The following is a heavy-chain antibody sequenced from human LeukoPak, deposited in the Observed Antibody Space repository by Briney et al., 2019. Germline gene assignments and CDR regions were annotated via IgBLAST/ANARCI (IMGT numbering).Heavy chain of an antibody. J-gene: IGHJ5*02. V-gene: IGHV4-59*12. CDR3: AGDAKTYYYDSSGRNWFDP. Sequence: SETLSLTCTVSGGSISSYYWSWIRQPPGKGLEWLGYIYYSGSTNYNPSLKSRVTISVDTSKNQFSLKLSSVTAADTAVYYCAGDAKTYYYDSSGRNWFDPWGQGTLVTVSS. CDR2: IYYSGST. D-gene: IGHD3-22*01. CDR1: GGSISSYY.